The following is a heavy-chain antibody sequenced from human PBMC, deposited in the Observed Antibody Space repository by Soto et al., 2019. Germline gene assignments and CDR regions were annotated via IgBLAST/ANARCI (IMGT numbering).Heavy chain of an antibody. CDR1: GGSSSGYY. J-gene: IGHJ4*02. CDR3: ARGTLKQQLVFDY. D-gene: IGHD6-13*01. Sequence: PSETLSLTCAVYGGSSSGYYWSWIRQPPGKGLEWIGEINHSGSTNYNPSLKSRVTISVDTSKNQFSLKLSSVTAADTAVYYCARGTLKQQLVFDYWGQGTLVTVSS. V-gene: IGHV4-34*01. CDR2: INHSGST.